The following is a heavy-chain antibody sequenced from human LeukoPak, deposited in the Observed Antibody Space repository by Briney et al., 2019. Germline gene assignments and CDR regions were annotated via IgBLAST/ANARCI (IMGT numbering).Heavy chain of an antibody. Sequence: PSQTLSLTCTVSGGSISSYYWSWIRQPAGKGLEWIGRIYTSGSTNYNPSLKSRVTMSVDTSKNQFSLKLSSVTAADTAVYYCARAYLSCSSTSCHLGNWFDPWGQGTLVTVSS. D-gene: IGHD2-2*01. CDR3: ARAYLSCSSTSCHLGNWFDP. J-gene: IGHJ5*02. V-gene: IGHV4-4*07. CDR1: GGSISSYY. CDR2: IYTSGST.